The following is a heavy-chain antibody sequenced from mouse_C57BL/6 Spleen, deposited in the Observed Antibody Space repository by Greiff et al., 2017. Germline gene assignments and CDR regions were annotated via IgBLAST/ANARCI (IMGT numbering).Heavy chain of an antibody. CDR3: ARGDEGFWIAY. CDR1: GYAFSSYW. Sequence: QVQLKQSGAELVKPGASVKISCKASGYAFSSYWMNWVKQRPGKGLEWVGQIYPGDGDTNYTGKVKGKVTLTGDKSSSTAYMQLSSLTSEDSAVYFCARGDEGFWIAYWGQGTLVTVSA. CDR2: IYPGDGDT. J-gene: IGHJ3*01. D-gene: IGHD3-3*01. V-gene: IGHV1-80*01.